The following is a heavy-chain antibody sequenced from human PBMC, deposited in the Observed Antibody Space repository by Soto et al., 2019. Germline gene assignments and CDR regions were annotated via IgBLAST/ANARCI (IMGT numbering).Heavy chain of an antibody. CDR2: IYYDGSNR. CDR1: GFTFGTYA. J-gene: IGHJ4*01. V-gene: IGHV3-33*01. CDR3: ARAFCTNGVCYYFFDY. Sequence: AGSLKLSCAASGFTFGTYAMHWVRQAPGKGLEWVAVIYYDGSNRYYGDAVKGRFTISRDNSKSTLYLQMSSLRAEDTAVYYCARAFCTNGVCYYFFDYWGHGTLVTVSS. D-gene: IGHD2-8*01.